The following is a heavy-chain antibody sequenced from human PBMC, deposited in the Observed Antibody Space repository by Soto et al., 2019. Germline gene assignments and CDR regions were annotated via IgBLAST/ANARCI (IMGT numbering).Heavy chain of an antibody. J-gene: IGHJ6*02. D-gene: IGHD5-18*01. CDR2: INHSGST. V-gene: IGHV4-34*01. CDR1: GGSFSGYY. CDR3: ARRIQLWFRAYYYYGMDV. Sequence: SETLSLTXAVYGGSFSGYYWSWIRQPPGKGLEWIGEINHSGSTKYNPSLKSRVTISVDTSKNQFSLKLSSVTAADTAVYYCARRIQLWFRAYYYYGMDVWGQGTTVTVSS.